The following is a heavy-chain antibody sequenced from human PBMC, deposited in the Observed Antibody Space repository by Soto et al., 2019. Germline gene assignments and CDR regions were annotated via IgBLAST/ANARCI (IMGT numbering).Heavy chain of an antibody. CDR1: GFTFGDYA. Sequence: GGSLRLSCTASGFTFGDYAMSWVRQAPGKGLEWVGFIRSKTYDGTTEYAASVKGRFTISRDDSKSIAYLQMNSLKTEDTAMYYCTRVPVVPAAIFGLYYYYGMDVWGQGTTVTVSS. CDR2: IRSKTYDGTT. V-gene: IGHV3-49*04. D-gene: IGHD2-2*02. CDR3: TRVPVVPAAIFGLYYYYGMDV. J-gene: IGHJ6*02.